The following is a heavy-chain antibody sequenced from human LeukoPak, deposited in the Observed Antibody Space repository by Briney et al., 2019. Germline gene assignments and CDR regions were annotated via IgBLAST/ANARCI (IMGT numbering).Heavy chain of an antibody. D-gene: IGHD1-14*01. V-gene: IGHV3-9*01. CDR1: GFTFDDYV. Sequence: PGGSLRLSCAASGFTFDDYVMHWVRQAPGKGLEWVSGISWNSANRDYADSVRGRFTISRDNAKNSLYLQMSSLTPVDTAFYYCAKARTVFTDAFDVWGQGTMVTVSS. CDR2: ISWNSANR. J-gene: IGHJ3*01. CDR3: AKARTVFTDAFDV.